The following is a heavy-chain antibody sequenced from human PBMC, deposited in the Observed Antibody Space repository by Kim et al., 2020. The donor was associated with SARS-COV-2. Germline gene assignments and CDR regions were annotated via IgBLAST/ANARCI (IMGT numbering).Heavy chain of an antibody. D-gene: IGHD6-19*01. CDR1: GYTFTSYA. CDR2: INAGNGNT. V-gene: IGHV1-3*01. CDR3: ARDRGYSSGWAALPNWFDP. Sequence: ASVKVSCKASGYTFTSYAMHWVRQAPGQRLEWMGWINAGNGNTKYSQKFQGRVTITRDTSASTAYMELSSLRSEDTAVYYCARDRGYSSGWAALPNWFDPWGQGTLVTVSS. J-gene: IGHJ5*02.